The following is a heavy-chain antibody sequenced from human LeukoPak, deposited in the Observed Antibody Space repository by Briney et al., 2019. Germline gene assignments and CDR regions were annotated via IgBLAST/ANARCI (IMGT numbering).Heavy chain of an antibody. J-gene: IGHJ4*02. V-gene: IGHV1-2*06. CDR2: INPNSGDT. CDR3: ARIKWEVFD. Sequence: GASVKVSCKASNSTFSGMSWVRQAPGQGPEWMGRINPNSGDTIYAQKFEGRVTMTRDTSISTAYLELTRLTYDDTAVYYCARIKWEVFDWGQGTLVTVSS. D-gene: IGHD1-26*01. CDR1: NSTFSG.